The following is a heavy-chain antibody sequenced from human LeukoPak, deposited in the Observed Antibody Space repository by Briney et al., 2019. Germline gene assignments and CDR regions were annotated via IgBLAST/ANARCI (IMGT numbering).Heavy chain of an antibody. CDR3: ARDASRGLDT. V-gene: IGHV3-7*01. Sequence: GGSLRLSCAPSGFTFSRYWMTWVRQTPEKGLEWVASIKDDGRQKYYVDSVKGRFTVSRDNAKNSAYLQMDSLRAEDTALYYCARDASRGLDTWGQGTLVTVSS. CDR2: IKDDGRQK. CDR1: GFTFSRYW. J-gene: IGHJ5*02. D-gene: IGHD5-24*01.